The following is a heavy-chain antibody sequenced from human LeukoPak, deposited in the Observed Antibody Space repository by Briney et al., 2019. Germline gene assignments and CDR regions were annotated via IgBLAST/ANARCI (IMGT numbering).Heavy chain of an antibody. CDR3: ARVSSSLRSYYYYGMDV. Sequence: SETLSLTCAVYGGSFSGYYWSWIRQPPGKGLEWIGEINHSGSTNYNPSLKSRVTISVDTSKNQFSLKLSSVTAADTAVYYCARVSSSLRSYYYYGMDVWGQGTTVTVSS. V-gene: IGHV4-34*01. CDR1: GGSFSGYY. J-gene: IGHJ6*02. D-gene: IGHD6-13*01. CDR2: INHSGST.